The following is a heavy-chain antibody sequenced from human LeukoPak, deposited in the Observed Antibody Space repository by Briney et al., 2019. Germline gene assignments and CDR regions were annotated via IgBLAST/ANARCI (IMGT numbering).Heavy chain of an antibody. CDR3: VKDFGRVRGTPDS. V-gene: IGHV3-64D*06. J-gene: IGHJ4*02. Sequence: GSLRLSWSASGFVFSIYTMYWVRQTPGKGPEYVSTISGSGNGFSIYYADSVKGRFTISRDDSKSILYLQMNGLRSEDTAVYYCVKDFGRVRGTPDSWGQGTLVTVSS. CDR1: GFVFSIYT. D-gene: IGHD3-16*01. CDR2: ISGSGNGFSI.